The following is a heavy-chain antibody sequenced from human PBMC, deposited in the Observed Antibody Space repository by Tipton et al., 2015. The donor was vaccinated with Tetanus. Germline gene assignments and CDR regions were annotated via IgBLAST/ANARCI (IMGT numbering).Heavy chain of an antibody. V-gene: IGHV5-51*01. D-gene: IGHD2-15*01. J-gene: IGHJ2*01. CDR3: ARRRSAVLGGSYHWYFDL. CDR2: VDPRDSGA. CDR1: GYRFSSYW. Sequence: VQLVQSGAEVKEAGESLRISCKASGYRFSSYWIAWVRQMPGKGLEWMGIVDPRDSGATYGPSFQGQVTISTDKSISTAYVQWTSLQASDTAIYYCARRRSAVLGGSYHWYFDLWGRGTLVTVSS.